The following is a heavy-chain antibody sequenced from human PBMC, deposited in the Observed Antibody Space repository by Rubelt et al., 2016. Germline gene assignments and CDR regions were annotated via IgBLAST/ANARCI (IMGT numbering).Heavy chain of an antibody. CDR3: ARRGYSYGQYYFDY. CDR1: GGSISSSY. J-gene: IGHJ4*02. Sequence: QVQLQESGPGLVKPSETLSLTCTVSGGSISSSYWSWIRQPPGKGLEWIGYIYYSGSTNYNPSLKSRVTISVDTSKNQCSLKLSSVTAADTAVYYCARRGYSYGQYYFDYWGQGTLVTVSS. CDR2: IYYSGST. D-gene: IGHD5-18*01. V-gene: IGHV4-59*08.